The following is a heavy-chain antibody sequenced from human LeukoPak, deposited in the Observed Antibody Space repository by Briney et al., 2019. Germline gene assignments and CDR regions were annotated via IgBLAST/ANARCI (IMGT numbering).Heavy chain of an antibody. CDR3: ARAARYSGYDLDY. CDR2: IIPIFGTA. D-gene: IGHD5-12*01. CDR1: GGTFSSYA. V-gene: IGHV1-69*13. Sequence: ASVKVSCKASGGTFSSYAISWVRQAPGQGLEWMGRIIPIFGTANYAQKFQGRVTITADESTSTAYTELSSLRSEDTAVYYCARAARYSGYDLDYWGQGTLVTVSS. J-gene: IGHJ4*02.